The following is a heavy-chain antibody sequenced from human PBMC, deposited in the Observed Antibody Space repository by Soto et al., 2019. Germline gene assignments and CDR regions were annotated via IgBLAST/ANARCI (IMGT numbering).Heavy chain of an antibody. Sequence: QITLKESGPTLVKPTQPLTLTCTFSGFSLSTSGVGVGWIRQPPGKALEWLALIYWNDDKRYSPSLKSRLTITKDTYKKQVVLTMTNMDPVDTATYYCARSSGSPWNWYFDLWGRGTLVTVSS. V-gene: IGHV2-5*01. CDR2: IYWNDDK. CDR3: ARSSGSPWNWYFDL. J-gene: IGHJ2*01. CDR1: GFSLSTSGVG. D-gene: IGHD3-10*01.